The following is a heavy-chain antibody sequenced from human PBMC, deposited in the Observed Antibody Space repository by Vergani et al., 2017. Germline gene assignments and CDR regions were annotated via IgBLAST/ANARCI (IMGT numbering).Heavy chain of an antibody. Sequence: EVQLVESGGGVVQPGGSLRLSCAASGFTFADYAMHWVRQAPGKGLECVSLISGEGGSTYYADSVKGRFTISRDNSKNSLYLQMNSLRTEDTALYYCAXDIGDCSGGSCYSASLGYWGEGTLVTVSS. J-gene: IGHJ4*02. CDR1: GFTFADYA. CDR3: AXDIGDCSGGSCYSASLGY. D-gene: IGHD2-15*01. V-gene: IGHV3-43*02. CDR2: ISGEGGST.